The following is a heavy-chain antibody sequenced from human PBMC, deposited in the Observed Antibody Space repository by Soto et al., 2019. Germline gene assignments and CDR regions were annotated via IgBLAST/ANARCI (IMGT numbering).Heavy chain of an antibody. Sequence: ASVKVSCKASGGTFSSYAISWVRQAPGQGLEWMGGIIPIFGTANYAQKFQGRVTITADESTSTAYMELSSLRSEDTAVYYCARDPRITMVRGVSSDYGMDVWGQGTTVTVSS. CDR2: IIPIFGTA. V-gene: IGHV1-69*13. J-gene: IGHJ6*02. CDR1: GGTFSSYA. D-gene: IGHD3-10*01. CDR3: ARDPRITMVRGVSSDYGMDV.